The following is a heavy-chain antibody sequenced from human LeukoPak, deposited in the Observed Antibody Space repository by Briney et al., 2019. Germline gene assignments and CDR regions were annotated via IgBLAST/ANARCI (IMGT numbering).Heavy chain of an antibody. D-gene: IGHD6-13*01. CDR1: GGSISSSSYY. J-gene: IGHJ5*02. V-gene: IGHV4-39*01. Sequence: SETLSLTCTVSGGSISSSSYYWGWIRQPPGKGLEWIGSIYYSGSTYYNPSLKSRVTISVDTSKNQFSLKLSSVTAADTAVYYCARKISSSSQGWFDPWGQGTLVTVSS. CDR2: IYYSGST. CDR3: ARKISSSSQGWFDP.